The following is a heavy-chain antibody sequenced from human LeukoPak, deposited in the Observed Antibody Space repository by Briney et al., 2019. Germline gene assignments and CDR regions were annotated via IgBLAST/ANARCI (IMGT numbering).Heavy chain of an antibody. CDR3: AKGPAPIAVAGTDY. CDR2: ISGSGGST. CDR1: GFTFSSYA. V-gene: IGHV3-23*01. Sequence: PGGSLRLSCAASGFTFSSYAMNWVRQAPGKGLEWVSAISGSGGSTYYADSVRGRFTISRDNSKNTLYLQMNSLRAEDTAVYYCAKGPAPIAVAGTDYWGQGTLVTVSS. J-gene: IGHJ4*02. D-gene: IGHD6-19*01.